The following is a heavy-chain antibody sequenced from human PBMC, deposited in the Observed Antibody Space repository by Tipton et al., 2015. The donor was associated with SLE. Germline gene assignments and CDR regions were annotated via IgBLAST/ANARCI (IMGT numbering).Heavy chain of an antibody. J-gene: IGHJ5*01. Sequence: QLVQSGAEVKKPGASVKVSCKVSGYTLTELAVHWVRQSPELGLEWMGTFDPEGGKTLSAQKFQGRVTMTEDTSTDTAHMELSSLRPDDTAVYFCASIIGRTTWFDSWGQGTLVTVSS. V-gene: IGHV1-24*01. D-gene: IGHD3-3*02. CDR2: FDPEGGKT. CDR3: ASIIGRTTWFDS. CDR1: GYTLTELA.